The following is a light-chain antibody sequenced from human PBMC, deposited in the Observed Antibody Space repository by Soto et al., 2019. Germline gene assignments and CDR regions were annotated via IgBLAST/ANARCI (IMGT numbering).Light chain of an antibody. CDR2: DAS. V-gene: IGKV1-13*02. CDR3: QQFQSYALT. CDR1: HGISSA. Sequence: AIQLTQSPSSLSASVGDRVTITCRASHGISSALAWYQHKPGRAPRLLIYDASSLQSGVSSRFSGSGSGTDFTLTISSLQPEDFATYYCQQFQSYALTFGGGTKLEIK. J-gene: IGKJ4*01.